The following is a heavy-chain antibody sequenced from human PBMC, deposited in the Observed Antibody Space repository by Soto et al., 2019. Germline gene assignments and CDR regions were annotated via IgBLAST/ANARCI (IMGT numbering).Heavy chain of an antibody. CDR1: GFTFSTYA. D-gene: IGHD4-17*01. CDR2: ISAGGGST. J-gene: IGHJ3*02. Sequence: EAPMLESGGGLVQPGVSLRLSCAASGFTFSTYAMSWVRQAPGKGLEWVSAISAGGGSTYYADSVKGRFTISRDNSINTLYMQMNSLRTEDTAVYYCAHPRGYGVFDAYDIWGQGAMVTVSS. V-gene: IGHV3-23*01. CDR3: AHPRGYGVFDAYDI.